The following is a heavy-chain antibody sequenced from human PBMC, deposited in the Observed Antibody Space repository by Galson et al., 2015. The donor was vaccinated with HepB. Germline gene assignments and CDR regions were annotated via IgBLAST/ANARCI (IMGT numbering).Heavy chain of an antibody. CDR3: ARDFVSYSGAFDY. Sequence: SLRLSCAASGFSFSRYSMNWVRQAPGKGLEWVSYIRSSTSTVFYADSVQGRFSISRDSAKNSLYLQMNSLRAEDTAVYYCARDFVSYSGAFDYWGQGILVTVSS. CDR2: IRSSTSTV. J-gene: IGHJ4*02. CDR1: GFSFSRYS. D-gene: IGHD5-12*01. V-gene: IGHV3-48*04.